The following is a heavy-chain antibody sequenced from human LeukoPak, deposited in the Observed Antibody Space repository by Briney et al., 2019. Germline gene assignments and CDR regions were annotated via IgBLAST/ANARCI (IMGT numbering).Heavy chain of an antibody. Sequence: SQTLSLTCTVSGGSISSGDYYWSWIRQPPGKGLEWIGYIYYSGSTYYNPSLKSRVIISVDTSKNQFSLKLSSVTAADTAVYYCARGCREYDFWSGYSNWFDPWGQGTLVTVSS. V-gene: IGHV4-30-4*01. CDR1: GGSISSGDYY. CDR2: IYYSGST. J-gene: IGHJ5*02. D-gene: IGHD3-3*01. CDR3: ARGCREYDFWSGYSNWFDP.